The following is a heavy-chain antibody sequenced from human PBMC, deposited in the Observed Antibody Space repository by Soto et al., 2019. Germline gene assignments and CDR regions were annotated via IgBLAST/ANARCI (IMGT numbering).Heavy chain of an antibody. V-gene: IGHV3-30-3*01. CDR1: GFTFSSYA. D-gene: IGHD1-26*01. J-gene: IGHJ4*02. CDR2: ISYDGSNK. Sequence: QVQLVESGGGVVQPGRSLRLSCAASGFTFSSYAMHWVRQAPGKGLEWVAVISYDGSNKYYADSVKGRFTISRDNSKNTLYLQMNSLRAEDTAVYYCARGPTKGYYFDYWGQGTLVTVSS. CDR3: ARGPTKGYYFDY.